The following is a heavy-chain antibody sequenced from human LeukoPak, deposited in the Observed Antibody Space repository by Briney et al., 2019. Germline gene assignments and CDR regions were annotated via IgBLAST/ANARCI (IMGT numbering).Heavy chain of an antibody. CDR2: INPNSGGT. CDR1: GYTFTGYY. V-gene: IGHV1-2*02. CDR3: ARGPLEGISLSLY. Sequence: ASVKVSCKASGYTFTGYYMHWVQQAPGQGLEWMGWINPNSGGTNYAQKFQGRVTMTRDTPISTAYMELSRLRSDDTAVYYCARGPLEGISLSLYWGQGTLVTVSS. J-gene: IGHJ4*02. D-gene: IGHD6-13*01.